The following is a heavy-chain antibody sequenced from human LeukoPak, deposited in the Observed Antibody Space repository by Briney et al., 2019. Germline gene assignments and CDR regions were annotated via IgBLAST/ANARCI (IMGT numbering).Heavy chain of an antibody. CDR3: ARGTYMVVTPQRRFDP. V-gene: IGHV1-2*02. D-gene: IGHD4-23*01. CDR2: INPNSGGT. CDR1: GYTFTGYY. J-gene: IGHJ5*02. Sequence: ASVTVSCKASGYTFTGYYMHWVRQAPGQGLEWMGWINPNSGGTNYAQKFQGRVTMTRDTSISTAYMELSRLRSDDTAVYYCARGTYMVVTPQRRFDPWGQGTLVTVSS.